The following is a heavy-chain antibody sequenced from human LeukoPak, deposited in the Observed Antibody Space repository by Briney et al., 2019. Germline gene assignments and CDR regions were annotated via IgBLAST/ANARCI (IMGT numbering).Heavy chain of an antibody. V-gene: IGHV3-48*03. CDR2: ISSSGSTI. Sequence: GGSLRLSCAASGFTFSSYEMNWVRQAPGKGLEWVSYISSSGSTIYYANSVKGRFTISRDNAKNSLYLQMNSLRAEDTAVYYCAGRYSSGWYLALAYYYYYYMDVWGKGTTVTVSS. D-gene: IGHD6-19*01. CDR1: GFTFSSYE. CDR3: AGRYSSGWYLALAYYYYYYMDV. J-gene: IGHJ6*03.